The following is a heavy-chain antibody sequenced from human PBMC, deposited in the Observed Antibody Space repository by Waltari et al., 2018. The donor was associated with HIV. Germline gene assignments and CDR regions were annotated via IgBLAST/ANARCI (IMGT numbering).Heavy chain of an antibody. J-gene: IGHJ4*02. CDR1: GVTFSRYS. V-gene: IGHV3-21*01. Sequence: EVQLVESGGGLVKPGGSLRLSCAASGVTFSRYSLNWVRQAPGKGLEWVSSISSSSTFIYYADSVKGRFTISRDNAKNSLYLQMNSLRAEDTAVYYCARDRQGTVTKDFDYWGQGTLVTVSS. D-gene: IGHD4-17*01. CDR2: ISSSSTFI. CDR3: ARDRQGTVTKDFDY.